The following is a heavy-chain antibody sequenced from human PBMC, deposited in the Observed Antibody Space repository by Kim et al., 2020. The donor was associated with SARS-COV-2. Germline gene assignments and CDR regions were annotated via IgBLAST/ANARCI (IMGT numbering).Heavy chain of an antibody. D-gene: IGHD3-3*01. V-gene: IGHV3-48*03. Sequence: GGSLRLSCAASGFTFSSYEMNWVRQAPGKGLEWVSYISSSGSTIYYADSVKGRFTISRDNAKNSLYLQMNSLRAEDTAVYYCARRPDFWSGYYGMEVWGQGTTVTVSS. J-gene: IGHJ6*02. CDR3: ARRPDFWSGYYGMEV. CDR2: ISSSGSTI. CDR1: GFTFSSYE.